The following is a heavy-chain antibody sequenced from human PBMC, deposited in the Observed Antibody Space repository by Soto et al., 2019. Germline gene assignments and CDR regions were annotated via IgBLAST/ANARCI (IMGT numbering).Heavy chain of an antibody. J-gene: IGHJ6*03. CDR3: ARDPFCYTPGITMVRGVSCYMDV. V-gene: IGHV3-21*01. CDR1: GFTFSSYS. CDR2: ISSSSSYI. Sequence: EVQLVESGGGLVKPGGSLRLSCAASGFTFSSYSMNWVRQAPGKGLEWVSSISSSSSYIYYADSVKGRFTISRDNAKNSLYLQMNSLRAEDTAVYYCARDPFCYTPGITMVRGVSCYMDVWGKGTTVTVSS. D-gene: IGHD3-10*01.